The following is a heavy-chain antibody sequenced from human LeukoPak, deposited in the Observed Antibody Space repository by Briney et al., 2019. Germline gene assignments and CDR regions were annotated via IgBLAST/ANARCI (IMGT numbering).Heavy chain of an antibody. V-gene: IGHV1-46*01. D-gene: IGHD4-17*01. Sequence: ASVKVSCKASGYTFTSYNIHWVRQAPGQGLEWMGMINPGGSSTTYAQKFQDRVTMTRDTSTSTVYMELSSLRSEDTAVYYCARGGYGDYVAEGDYWGQGTLVTASS. CDR2: INPGGSST. CDR3: ARGGYGDYVAEGDY. J-gene: IGHJ4*02. CDR1: GYTFTSYN.